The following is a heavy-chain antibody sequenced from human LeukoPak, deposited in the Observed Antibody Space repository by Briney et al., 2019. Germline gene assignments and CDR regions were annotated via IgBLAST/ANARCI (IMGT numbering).Heavy chain of an antibody. CDR1: GFTFSSYG. CDR3: AKDPLGYYYYYMDV. D-gene: IGHD7-27*01. J-gene: IGHJ6*03. Sequence: GGSLRLSCAASGFTFSSYGMHWVRQAPGKGLEWVAFIRYDGSNKYYADSVKGRFTISRDNSKNTLYLQMNSLRAEDTAVYYCAKDPLGYYYYYMDVWGKGTTVTVSS. V-gene: IGHV3-30*02. CDR2: IRYDGSNK.